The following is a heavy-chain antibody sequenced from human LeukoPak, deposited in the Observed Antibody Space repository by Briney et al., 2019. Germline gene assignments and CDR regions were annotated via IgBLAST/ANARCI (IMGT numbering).Heavy chain of an antibody. D-gene: IGHD4-23*01. CDR3: ATEGGPADQGGNPGGGGFDY. CDR1: GYTLTELS. CDR2: FDPEDGET. J-gene: IGHJ4*02. Sequence: GASVKVSCKVSGYTLTELSMHWVRQAPGKGLEWMGGFDPEDGETIYAQKFQGRVTMTEDTSTDTAYMELSSLRSEDTAVYYCATEGGPADQGGNPGGGGFDYWGQGTLVTVSS. V-gene: IGHV1-24*01.